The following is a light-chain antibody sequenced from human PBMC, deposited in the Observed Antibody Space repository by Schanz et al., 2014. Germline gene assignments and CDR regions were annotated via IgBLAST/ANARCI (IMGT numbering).Light chain of an antibody. J-gene: IGKJ4*01. CDR2: GAS. CDR3: QQSHSFPLT. V-gene: IGKV3-11*01. Sequence: EIVLTQSPATLSVSPGERATLSCRASQSVSSDLAWYQQKPGQAPRLLIYGASTRATGIPDRFSGSGSGTDFTLTISRLEPEDFATYYCQQSHSFPLTFGGGTKVEI. CDR1: QSVSSD.